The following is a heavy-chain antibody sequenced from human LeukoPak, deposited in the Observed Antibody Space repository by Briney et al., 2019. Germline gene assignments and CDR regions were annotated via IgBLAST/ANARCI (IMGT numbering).Heavy chain of an antibody. CDR3: ARGRRTASKYDSSGYYQPPDY. CDR1: GFTFSSYA. Sequence: PGGSLRLSCAASGFTFSSYAMHWVRQAPGKGLEWVAVISYDGSNKYYADSVKGRFTISRDNSKNTLYLQMNSLRAEDTAVYYCARGRRTASKYDSSGYYQPPDYWGQGTLVTVSS. D-gene: IGHD3-22*01. CDR2: ISYDGSNK. J-gene: IGHJ4*02. V-gene: IGHV3-30-3*01.